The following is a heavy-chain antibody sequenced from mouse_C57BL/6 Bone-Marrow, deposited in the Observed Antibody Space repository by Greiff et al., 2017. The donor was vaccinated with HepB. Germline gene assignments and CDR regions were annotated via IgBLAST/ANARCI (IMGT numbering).Heavy chain of an antibody. D-gene: IGHD2-3*01. CDR2: IYYSGTI. CDR1: GISITTGNYR. CDR3: ARDEGYYDWFAY. Sequence: DVQLQESGPGLVKPSQTVFLTCTVTGISITTGNYRWSWIRQFPGNKLEWIGYIYYSGTITYNPSLTSRTTITRDTPKNKFFLEMNCLTAEDTATYYCARDEGYYDWFAYWGQGTLVTVSA. J-gene: IGHJ3*01. V-gene: IGHV3-5*01.